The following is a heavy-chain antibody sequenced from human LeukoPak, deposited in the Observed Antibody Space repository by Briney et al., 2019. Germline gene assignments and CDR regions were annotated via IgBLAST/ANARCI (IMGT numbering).Heavy chain of an antibody. CDR1: GGSISSYY. Sequence: SETLSLTCTVSGGSISSYYWSWIRQPAGKGLEWIGRIYTSGSTNYNPSLKSRVTMSVDTSKNQFSLKLSSVTAADTAVYCCARGGSKGTYYYDSSGYYYDWFDPWGQGTLVTVSS. D-gene: IGHD3-22*01. CDR2: IYTSGST. CDR3: ARGGSKGTYYYDSSGYYYDWFDP. J-gene: IGHJ5*02. V-gene: IGHV4-4*07.